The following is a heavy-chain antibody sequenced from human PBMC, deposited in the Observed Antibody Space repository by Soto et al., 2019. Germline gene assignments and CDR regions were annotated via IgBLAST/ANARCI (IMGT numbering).Heavy chain of an antibody. Sequence: ASVKVSCKASGYTFTYYHVHWVRQAPGQGLEWMGIINPYGGDTTYAQKFQGRVTMTRDTSTSTVYMELSSLRSEDTALYYCARDNYTSGLLFYLDYWGQGALVTVSS. CDR3: ARDNYTSGLLFYLDY. J-gene: IGHJ4*02. CDR2: INPYGGDT. D-gene: IGHD1-7*01. V-gene: IGHV1-46*01. CDR1: GYTFTYYH.